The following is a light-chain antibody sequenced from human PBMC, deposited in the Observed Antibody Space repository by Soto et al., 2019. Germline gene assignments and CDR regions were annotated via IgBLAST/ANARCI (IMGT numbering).Light chain of an antibody. CDR3: QSYDSSLSRYV. Sequence: QSVLTQPPSVSGAPGQRVTISCTGSSSNIGAGYDVHWYQQLPGTAPKLLIFGNSNRPSGVPDRLSGSKSGTSASLAITGLQAEDEAEYYCQSYDSSLSRYVCGTGTKVTVL. CDR1: SSNIGAGYD. V-gene: IGLV1-40*01. CDR2: GNS. J-gene: IGLJ1*01.